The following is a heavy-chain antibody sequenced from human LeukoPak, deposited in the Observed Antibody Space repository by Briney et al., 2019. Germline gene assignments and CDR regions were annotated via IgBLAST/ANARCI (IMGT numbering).Heavy chain of an antibody. CDR2: ISGSGGTT. J-gene: IGHJ4*02. V-gene: IGHV3-23*01. D-gene: IGHD7-27*01. CDR1: GFTFSTYA. Sequence: GGSLRLSCAASGFTFSTYAMSWVRQAPGKGLEWVSGISGSGGTTYYADSVKGRFTMSRDNSKNTLYLQMNSLRVEDTALYYCARVWAWGSGNYFDNWGQGTLVTVSS. CDR3: ARVWAWGSGNYFDN.